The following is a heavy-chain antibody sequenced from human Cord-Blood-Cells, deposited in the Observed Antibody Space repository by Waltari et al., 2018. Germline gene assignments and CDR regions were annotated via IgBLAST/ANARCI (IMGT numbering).Heavy chain of an antibody. V-gene: IGHV4-34*01. CDR2: INHSGST. CDR1: GGSFSGYY. J-gene: IGHJ1*01. Sequence: QVQLQQWGAGLLKPSETLSLTCAVYGGSFSGYYWSWIRQPPGKGLEWIGEINHSGSTNYNPSLKSRVTISVDTSKNQFSLKLSSVTAADTAVYYCARSLGAPGQGSFQHWGQGTLVTVSS. CDR3: ARSLGAPGQGSFQH. D-gene: IGHD3-16*01.